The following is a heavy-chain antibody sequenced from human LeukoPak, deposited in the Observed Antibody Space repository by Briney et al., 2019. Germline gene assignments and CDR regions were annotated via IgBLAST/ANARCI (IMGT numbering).Heavy chain of an antibody. J-gene: IGHJ4*02. CDR2: ISSSGSTI. CDR3: ARDYYDSSGYYYFDY. Sequence: LSLTCIVSGDSISSTNYWGWIRQPPGKGLEWVSYISSSGSTIYYADSVKGRFTTSRDNAKNSLYLQMNSLRAEDTAVYYCARDYYDSSGYYYFDYWGQGTLVTVSS. CDR1: GDSISSTNY. V-gene: IGHV3-11*04. D-gene: IGHD3-22*01.